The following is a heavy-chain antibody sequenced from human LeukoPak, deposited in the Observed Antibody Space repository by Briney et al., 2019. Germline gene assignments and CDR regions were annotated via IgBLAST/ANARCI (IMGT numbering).Heavy chain of an antibody. CDR2: IYYSGST. D-gene: IGHD6-19*01. V-gene: IGHV4-59*01. CDR3: ARTSGWNFDY. J-gene: IGHJ4*02. CDR1: GGSISSYY. Sequence: SETLSLTCTVSGGSISSYYWSWIRQPPGKGLEWIGYIYYSGSTNYNPSLKLRVTMSVDTSKNQFSLKLSSVTAADTAVYYCARTSGWNFDYWGQGTLVTVSS.